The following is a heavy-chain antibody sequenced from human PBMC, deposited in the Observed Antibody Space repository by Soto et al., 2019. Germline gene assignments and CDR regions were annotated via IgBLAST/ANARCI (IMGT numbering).Heavy chain of an antibody. V-gene: IGHV4-59*01. J-gene: IGHJ6*02. CDR3: ARSMITVIHYCYGMDV. CDR2: IYYSGST. D-gene: IGHD4-17*01. CDR1: GGSISSYY. Sequence: PSETLSLTCTVSGGSISSYYWSWIRQPPGKGLEWIGYIYYSGSTNYNPSLKSRVTISVDTSKNQFSLKLSSVTAADTAVYYCARSMITVIHYCYGMDVWGQGTTVTV.